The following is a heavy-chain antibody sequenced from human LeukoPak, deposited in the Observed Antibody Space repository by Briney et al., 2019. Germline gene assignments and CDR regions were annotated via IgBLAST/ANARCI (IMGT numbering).Heavy chain of an antibody. V-gene: IGHV3-66*01. Sequence: SGGSPRLSCAASGFTVSSNYMSWVRQAPGKGLEWVSVIYSGGSTYYADSVKGRFTISRDNSKNTLYLQMNSLRAEDTAVYYCARDNYGSGSYYERNFDYWGQGTLVTVSS. CDR1: GFTVSSNY. J-gene: IGHJ4*02. D-gene: IGHD3-10*01. CDR2: IYSGGST. CDR3: ARDNYGSGSYYERNFDY.